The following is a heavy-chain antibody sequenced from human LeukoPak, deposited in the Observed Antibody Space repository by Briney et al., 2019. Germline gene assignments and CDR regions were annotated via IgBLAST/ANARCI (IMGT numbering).Heavy chain of an antibody. V-gene: IGHV3-23*01. CDR2: ISGSGGST. J-gene: IGHJ4*02. CDR3: AKTPDYDFWSGNFDY. Sequence: GGSLRLSCAASGFTLSSYAMSWVRQAPGKGLEWVSAISGSGGSTYYADSVKGRFTISRDNSKNTLYLQMNSLRAEDTAVYYCAKTPDYDFWSGNFDYWGQGTLVTVSS. D-gene: IGHD3-3*01. CDR1: GFTLSSYA.